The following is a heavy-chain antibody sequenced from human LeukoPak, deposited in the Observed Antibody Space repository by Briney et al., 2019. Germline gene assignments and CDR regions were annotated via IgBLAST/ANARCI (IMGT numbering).Heavy chain of an antibody. D-gene: IGHD2-2*01. V-gene: IGHV4-4*07. CDR3: ARGQYHLLYWYFDL. CDR1: GGSIRSYY. Sequence: SETLSLTCTVSGGSIRSYYWRWLRQPAGKGLEWIGCIYFSGSTNYNPSLKSRVTMSVDTSKNQFSLKLSSVTAADTAVYYCARGQYHLLYWYFDLWGRGTLVTVSS. J-gene: IGHJ2*01. CDR2: IYFSGST.